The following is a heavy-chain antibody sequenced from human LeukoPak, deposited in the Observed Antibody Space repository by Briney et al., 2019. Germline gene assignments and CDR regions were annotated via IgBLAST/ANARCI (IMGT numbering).Heavy chain of an antibody. CDR2: INPNSGGT. CDR1: GYTFTGYY. V-gene: IGHV1-2*02. CDR3: ARTCSSTSCYNWFDP. J-gene: IGHJ5*02. D-gene: IGHD2-2*01. Sequence: GASVKVSCKASGYTFTGYYMHWVRQAPGQGLEWMGWINPNSGGTNYAQKFQGRVTMTRDTSISTAYMELSRLRSDDTAVYYCARTCSSTSCYNWFDPWGQGTLVTVFS.